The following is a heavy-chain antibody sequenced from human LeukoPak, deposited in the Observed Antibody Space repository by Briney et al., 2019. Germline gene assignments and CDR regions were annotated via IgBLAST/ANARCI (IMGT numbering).Heavy chain of an antibody. CDR2: INHSGST. Sequence: SETLSLTCAVYGGSFSGYYWSWIRQPPGKGLEWIGEINHSGSTNYNPSLKSRVTISVDTSKNQFSLKLSSVTAADTAVYYCARDNLATAAIDYWGQGTLVTVSS. J-gene: IGHJ4*02. V-gene: IGHV4-34*01. CDR3: ARDNLATAAIDY. D-gene: IGHD2-2*01. CDR1: GGSFSGYY.